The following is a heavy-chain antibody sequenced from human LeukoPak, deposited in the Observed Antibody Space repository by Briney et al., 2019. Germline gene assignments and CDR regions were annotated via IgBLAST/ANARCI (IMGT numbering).Heavy chain of an antibody. J-gene: IGHJ6*02. Sequence: GGSLRLSCTASGFTFGDYAMSWFRQAPGKGLEWVGFIRGKAYGGTTEYAASVKGRFTISRDDSKSIAYLQMNSLKTEDTAVYYCTRAFYGDCWGDYYYGMDVWGQGTTVTVSS. D-gene: IGHD4-17*01. CDR3: TRAFYGDCWGDYYYGMDV. V-gene: IGHV3-49*03. CDR2: IRGKAYGGTT. CDR1: GFTFGDYA.